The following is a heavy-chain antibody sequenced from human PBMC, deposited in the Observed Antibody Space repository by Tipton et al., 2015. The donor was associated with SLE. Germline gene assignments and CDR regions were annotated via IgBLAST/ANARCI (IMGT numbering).Heavy chain of an antibody. J-gene: IGHJ2*01. Sequence: LRLSCTVSGGSISSSSYYWGWIRQPPGKGLEWIGSIYYSGSTNYNPSLKSRVTISVDTSKNQFSLKLSSVTAADTAVYYCATQVGFTVTTYWYFDLWGRGTLVTVSS. CDR3: ATQVGFTVTTYWYFDL. CDR2: IYYSGST. V-gene: IGHV4-39*07. D-gene: IGHD4-17*01. CDR1: GGSISSSSYY.